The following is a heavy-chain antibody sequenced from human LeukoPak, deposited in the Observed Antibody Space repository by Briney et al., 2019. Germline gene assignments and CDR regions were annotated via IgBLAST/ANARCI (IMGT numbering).Heavy chain of an antibody. D-gene: IGHD1-26*01. J-gene: IGHJ4*02. CDR2: IYTSGST. CDR3: ARDSATRGFDY. V-gene: IGHV4-61*02. CDR1: GGSISSGSFY. Sequence: SETLSLTCTVSGGSISSGSFYWSWIRQPAGRGLEWIGRIYTSGSTNYNPSLKSRVTMSVDTSKNQFSLKLSSVTAADTAVFYCARDSATRGFDYWGQGTLVTVSS.